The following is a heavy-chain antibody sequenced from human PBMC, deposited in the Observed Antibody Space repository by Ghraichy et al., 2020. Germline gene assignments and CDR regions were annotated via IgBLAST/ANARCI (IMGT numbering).Heavy chain of an antibody. V-gene: IGHV3-48*02. Sequence: GSLRLSCAASGFTFSSYSMNWVRQAPGKGLEWVSYISRSSSFIYYADSVKDRFTISRDNAKKALYLQMNSLRDEDTAVYFCARDSYSSNWEYYFDYWGQGILVTVSS. CDR1: GFTFSSYS. J-gene: IGHJ4*02. D-gene: IGHD6-13*01. CDR3: ARDSYSSNWEYYFDY. CDR2: ISRSSSFI.